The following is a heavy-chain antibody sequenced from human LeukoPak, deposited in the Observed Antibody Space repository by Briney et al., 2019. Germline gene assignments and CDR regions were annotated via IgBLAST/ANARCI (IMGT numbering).Heavy chain of an antibody. CDR3: ARAPYYDFWSGYYWFDY. D-gene: IGHD3-3*01. J-gene: IGHJ4*02. V-gene: IGHV1-69*05. CDR2: IIPIFGTA. CDR1: GGTFSSYA. Sequence: SVKVSCKASGGTFSSYAISWVRQAPGQGLEWMGGIIPIFGTANYAQKFQGGVTITTDESTSTAYMELSSLRSEDTAVYYCARAPYYDFWSGYYWFDYWGQGTLVTVSS.